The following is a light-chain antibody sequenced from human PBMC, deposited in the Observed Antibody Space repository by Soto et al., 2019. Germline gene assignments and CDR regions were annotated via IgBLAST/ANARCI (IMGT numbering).Light chain of an antibody. CDR3: SSYTSSSVVV. CDR2: EVS. Sequence: QSALTQPASVSGSPGQSITISCTGTSSDVGGYNYVSWYQQHPGKAPKLMIYEVSNRPSGVSNRFSGSKSGNTASLTISGLQAEDESDYYCSSYTSSSVVVFGGGTTHTV. CDR1: SSDVGGYNY. V-gene: IGLV2-14*01. J-gene: IGLJ2*01.